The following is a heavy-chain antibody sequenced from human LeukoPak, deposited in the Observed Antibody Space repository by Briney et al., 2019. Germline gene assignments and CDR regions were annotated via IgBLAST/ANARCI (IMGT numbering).Heavy chain of an antibody. V-gene: IGHV3-21*01. CDR3: ARGPDPLYVWGSYLIEYYFDY. D-gene: IGHD3-16*02. CDR2: ISSSSSYI. J-gene: IGHJ4*02. Sequence: VGSLRLSCAPSGFTFSSYSMNWVRQAPGKGLEWVSSISSSSSYIYYADSVKGRFTISRDNAKNSLYLQMNSLRAEDTAVYYCARGPDPLYVWGSYLIEYYFDYWGQGTLVTVSS. CDR1: GFTFSSYS.